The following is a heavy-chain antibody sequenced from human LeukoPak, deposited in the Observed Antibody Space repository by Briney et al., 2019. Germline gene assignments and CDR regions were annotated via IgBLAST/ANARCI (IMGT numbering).Heavy chain of an antibody. CDR2: IRSKANSYAT. J-gene: IGHJ6*02. Sequence: PGGSLRLSCAASGFTFSGFAMHWVRQASGKGLEWVGRIRSKANSYATAYAASVKGRFTISRDDSKNTAYPQMNSLKTGDTAVYYCTSDIVVVVAATGYYGMDVWGQGTTVTVSS. V-gene: IGHV3-73*01. CDR3: TSDIVVVVAATGYYGMDV. D-gene: IGHD2-15*01. CDR1: GFTFSGFA.